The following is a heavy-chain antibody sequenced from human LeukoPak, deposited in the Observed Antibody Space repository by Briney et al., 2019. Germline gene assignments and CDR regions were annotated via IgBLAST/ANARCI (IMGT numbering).Heavy chain of an antibody. CDR3: ARPGRSGAGTNHRYV. J-gene: IGHJ6*03. CDR1: CGSISSSYYY. Sequence: SETLSLTCTVSCGSISSSYYYWGWLRQPPGKGLEGTESIYYSGCTFYNRSLKSRVTISVDTSNNQFSLRLNSVSAADTAVYYCARPGRSGAGTNHRYVWGKETTVTV. CDR2: IYYSGCT. V-gene: IGHV4-39*01. D-gene: IGHD1-14*01.